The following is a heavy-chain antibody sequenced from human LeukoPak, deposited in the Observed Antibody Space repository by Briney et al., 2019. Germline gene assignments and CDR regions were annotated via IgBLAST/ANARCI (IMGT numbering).Heavy chain of an antibody. CDR2: IKQDGSEK. D-gene: IGHD2-21*01. Sequence: PGGSLRLSCAASGFTFSSYWMSWVRQAPGKGLEWVANIKQDGSEKYYVDSVKGRFTISRDNAKNSLYLQMNSLRAEDTAVYYCARVPVVVIDNWFDPWGQGTLVTVSS. CDR3: ARVPVVVIDNWFDP. CDR1: GFTFSSYW. V-gene: IGHV3-7*01. J-gene: IGHJ5*02.